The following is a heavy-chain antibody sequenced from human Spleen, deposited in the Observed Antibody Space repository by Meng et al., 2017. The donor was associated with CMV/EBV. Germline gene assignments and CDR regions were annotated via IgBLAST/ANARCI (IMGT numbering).Heavy chain of an antibody. D-gene: IGHD3-22*01. CDR3: ARGLRFRGYYYDSSGLRFDY. Sequence: FSGYYWSWIRQPPGKGLEWIGEINHSGSTNYNPSLKSRVTISVDTSKNQFSLKLSSVTAADTAVYYCARGLRFRGYYYDSSGLRFDYWGQGTLVTVSS. J-gene: IGHJ4*02. CDR1: FSGYY. CDR2: INHSGST. V-gene: IGHV4-34*01.